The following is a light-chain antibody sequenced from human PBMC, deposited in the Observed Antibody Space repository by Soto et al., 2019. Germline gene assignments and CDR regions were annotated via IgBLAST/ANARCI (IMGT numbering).Light chain of an antibody. Sequence: DIQMTQSPSTLSGSVGDRVTITCRASQTISSWLAWYQQKPGKAPKLLIYKASTLKSGVSSRFSGSGSGTEFTHTISSLQPDDFATYYCQHYNRYSEAFGQGTKVELK. V-gene: IGKV1-5*03. CDR3: QHYNRYSEA. J-gene: IGKJ1*01. CDR1: QTISSW. CDR2: KAS.